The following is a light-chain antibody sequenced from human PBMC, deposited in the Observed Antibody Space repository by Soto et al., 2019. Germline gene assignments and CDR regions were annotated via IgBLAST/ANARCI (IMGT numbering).Light chain of an antibody. V-gene: IGLV2-8*01. J-gene: IGLJ2*01. CDR3: SSYAGSNTVV. Sequence: QSALTQPPSASGSPGQSVSISCTGTSSDVGGYNYVSWYQQHPGIAPKLMIYEVTKRPSGVPDRFSGSKSGNTASLTVSGLLAEDEADYYCSSYAGSNTVVFGGGTQLTVL. CDR1: SSDVGGYNY. CDR2: EVT.